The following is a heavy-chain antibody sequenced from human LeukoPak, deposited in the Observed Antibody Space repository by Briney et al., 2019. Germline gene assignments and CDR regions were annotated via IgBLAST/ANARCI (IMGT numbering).Heavy chain of an antibody. CDR2: IIPILGIA. Sequence: SVKVSCKASGGTFSSYAISWVRQAPGQGLEWMGRIIPILGIANYAQKFQGRVTITANKSTSTAYMELSSLRSEDTAVYYCARSCVGDCYQGLDYWGQGTLVTVSS. CDR1: GGTFSSYA. D-gene: IGHD2-21*02. J-gene: IGHJ4*02. CDR3: ARSCVGDCYQGLDY. V-gene: IGHV1-69*04.